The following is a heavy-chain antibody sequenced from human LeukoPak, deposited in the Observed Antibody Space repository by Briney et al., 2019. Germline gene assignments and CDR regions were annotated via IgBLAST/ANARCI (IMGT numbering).Heavy chain of an antibody. CDR3: ATGVGGNYYDRSGLFDG. D-gene: IGHD3-22*01. CDR1: GYTLTELS. Sequence: ASVKVSCKVSGYTLTELSMHWVRQAPGKGLEWMGGFDPEDGETIYAQKFQGRGTMPEDTSTDTAYMELSSLRSEDTVVYYCATGVGGNYYDRSGLFDGWGQGTLVTVSS. J-gene: IGHJ4*02. V-gene: IGHV1-24*01. CDR2: FDPEDGET.